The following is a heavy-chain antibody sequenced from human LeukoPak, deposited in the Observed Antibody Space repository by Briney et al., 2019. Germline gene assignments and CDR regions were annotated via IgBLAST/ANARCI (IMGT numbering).Heavy chain of an antibody. D-gene: IGHD1-26*01. V-gene: IGHV5-51*01. CDR3: ARHKWDLDY. Sequence: GESLNISCKASGYNFPTYWIGWVRQLPGKGLEWMGIIYPGDSDTRYSPSFLGQVTISADKSISTAFLQWSSLKASDTAMYYCARHKWDLDYWGQGTLVTVSS. J-gene: IGHJ4*02. CDR1: GYNFPTYW. CDR2: IYPGDSDT.